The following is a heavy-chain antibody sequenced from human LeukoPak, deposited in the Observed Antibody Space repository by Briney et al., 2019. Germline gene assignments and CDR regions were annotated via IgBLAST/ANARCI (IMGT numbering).Heavy chain of an antibody. V-gene: IGHV3-23*01. CDR1: GVTFSSYD. J-gene: IGHJ2*01. D-gene: IGHD6-13*01. CDR3: AKGPGLGAGKRYLDL. CDR2: ISGSGGST. Sequence: GGSLRLSCAASGVTFSSYDMTWVRQAPGKGLEWVSGISGSGGSTHYADSVRGRFTISRDNSKNSLSLQMNSLKPEDTALYYCAKGPGLGAGKRYLDLWGRGTLVIVSS.